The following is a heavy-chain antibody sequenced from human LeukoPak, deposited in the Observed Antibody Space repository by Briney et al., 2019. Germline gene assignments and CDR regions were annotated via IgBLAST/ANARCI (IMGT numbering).Heavy chain of an antibody. D-gene: IGHD2-2*01. CDR3: ARAAGGYCSSTSCSAFDY. J-gene: IGHJ4*02. CDR2: ISSSSSYI. CDR1: GFTFSSYS. Sequence: GGSLRLSCAASGFTFSSYSMNWVRQAPGKGLEWVSSISSSSSYIYYADSVKGRFTISRDNAKNSLYLQMNSLRAEDTAVYYCARAAGGYCSSTSCSAFDYWGQGTLVIVSS. V-gene: IGHV3-21*01.